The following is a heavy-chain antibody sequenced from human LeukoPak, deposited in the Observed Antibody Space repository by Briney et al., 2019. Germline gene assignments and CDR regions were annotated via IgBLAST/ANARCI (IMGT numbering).Heavy chain of an antibody. CDR3: ARGRYCSGGSCYSSYYYMDV. V-gene: IGHV1-18*01. D-gene: IGHD2-15*01. J-gene: IGHJ6*03. CDR2: ISAYNGNT. Sequence: ASVKVSCKASGYTFTSYGISWVRQAPGQGLEWMGWISAYNGNTNYAQKFQGRVTITRNTSISTAYMELSSLRSEDTAVYYCARGRYCSGGSCYSSYYYMDVWGKGTTVTVSS. CDR1: GYTFTSYG.